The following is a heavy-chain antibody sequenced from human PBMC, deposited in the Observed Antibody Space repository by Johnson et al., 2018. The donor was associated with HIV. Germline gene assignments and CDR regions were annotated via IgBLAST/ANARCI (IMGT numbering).Heavy chain of an antibody. CDR1: GFTFDDYA. J-gene: IGHJ3*02. Sequence: EVQLVESGGGLVQPGRSLRLSCAASGFTFDDYAMHWVRQAPGKGLEWVSGISWNSGSIGYADSVKGRLTTSRDNAKYSLYLQMNSLRAADTALYYCAKDSAVRYYDVLRRAVDIWGKGTMGTVSS. CDR2: ISWNSGSI. V-gene: IGHV3-9*01. D-gene: IGHD3-3*01. CDR3: AKDSAVRYYDVLRRAVDI.